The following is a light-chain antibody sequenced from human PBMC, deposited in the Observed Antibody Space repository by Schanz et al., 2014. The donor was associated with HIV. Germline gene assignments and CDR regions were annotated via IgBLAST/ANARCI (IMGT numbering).Light chain of an antibody. V-gene: IGKV1-39*01. CDR1: QSVGRS. Sequence: IQMTQSPSPLSASVGDRVTISCRASQSVGRSLNWYQQKPGQAPKILIYGISSLESGVPSRFSGSGYGTDFALTITSLQREDFATYYCQRGDSVPFTFGPGTKVDIK. CDR2: GIS. CDR3: QRGDSVPFT. J-gene: IGKJ3*01.